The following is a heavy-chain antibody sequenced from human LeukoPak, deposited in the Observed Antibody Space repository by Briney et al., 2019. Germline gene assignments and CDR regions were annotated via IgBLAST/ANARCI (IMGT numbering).Heavy chain of an antibody. Sequence: SETLSLTCTVSGGSISSYYWSWIRQPPGKGLEWIGYIYYSGSTNYNPSLKSRVTISVDTSKNQFSLKLSSVTAADTAVYYCARDFDGAGYSYGSWGQGTLVTVSS. J-gene: IGHJ4*02. CDR3: ARDFDGAGYSYGS. D-gene: IGHD5-18*01. CDR1: GGSISSYY. V-gene: IGHV4-59*01. CDR2: IYYSGST.